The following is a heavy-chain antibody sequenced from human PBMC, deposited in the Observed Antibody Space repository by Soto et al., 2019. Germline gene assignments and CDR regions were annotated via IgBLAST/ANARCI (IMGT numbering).Heavy chain of an antibody. V-gene: IGHV4-59*08. J-gene: IGHJ4*02. CDR1: GGSISSYY. CDR2: IYYSGST. CDR3: ARRTVDWYSLDY. D-gene: IGHD3-9*01. Sequence: SETVSLTCTVSGGSISSYYWTWIRQPPGKGLEWIGCIYYSGSTNYNPSLKSRVTISVDTSKTQFSLKLSSVTAADTAVYYCARRTVDWYSLDYWGQGTLVTVSS.